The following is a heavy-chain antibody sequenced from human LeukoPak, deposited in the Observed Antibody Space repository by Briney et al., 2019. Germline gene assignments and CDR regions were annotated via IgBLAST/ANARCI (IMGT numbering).Heavy chain of an antibody. CDR2: IYSSGST. D-gene: IGHD4-23*01. Sequence: SETLSLTCSVSGGSISRYYWSWIRQSPGKGLERIGYIYSSGSTDYNPALKSRATISLDTSKNQFSLRLSSVTAADTAIYYCARADLHGGNPFDCFDIWGQGTMLTVSS. V-gene: IGHV4-59*08. J-gene: IGHJ3*02. CDR3: ARADLHGGNPFDCFDI. CDR1: GGSISRYY.